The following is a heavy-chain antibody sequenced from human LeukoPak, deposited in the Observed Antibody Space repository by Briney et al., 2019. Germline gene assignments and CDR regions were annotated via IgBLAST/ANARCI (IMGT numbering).Heavy chain of an antibody. V-gene: IGHV4-61*08. CDR2: IYYSGST. CDR1: GGSISSGDYY. D-gene: IGHD5-18*01. Sequence: SQTLSLTCTVSGGSISSGDYYWSWIRQPPGKGLEWIGYIYYSGSTNYNPSLKSRVTISVDTSKNQFSLKLSSVTAADTAVYYCARFGEPDTAMVTIDYWGQGTLVTVSS. CDR3: ARFGEPDTAMVTIDY. J-gene: IGHJ4*02.